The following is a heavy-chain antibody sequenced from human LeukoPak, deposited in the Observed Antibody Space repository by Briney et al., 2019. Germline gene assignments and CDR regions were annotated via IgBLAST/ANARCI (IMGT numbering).Heavy chain of an antibody. D-gene: IGHD3-22*01. CDR1: GGSISSGGYS. Sequence: SETLSLTCTVSGGSISSGGYSWSWIRQPPGTGLEWIGYIYHSGSTYYNPSLKSRVTISVDRSKNQFSLKLSSVTAADTAVYYCARLYDSSGYRTLYFDYWGQGTLVTVSS. V-gene: IGHV4-30-2*01. J-gene: IGHJ4*02. CDR3: ARLYDSSGYRTLYFDY. CDR2: IYHSGST.